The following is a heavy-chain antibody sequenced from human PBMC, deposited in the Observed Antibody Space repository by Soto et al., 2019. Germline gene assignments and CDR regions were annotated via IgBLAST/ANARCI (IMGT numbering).Heavy chain of an antibody. CDR1: GFSLSNARMG. V-gene: IGHV2-26*01. Sequence: SGPTLVNPTETLTLTCTVSGFSLSNARMGVSWIRQPPGKALEWLAHIFSNDEKSYSTSLKSRLTISKDTSKSQVVLTMTNMDPVDTATYYCARINIGGFLEWLFLFDYWGQGTLVTVSS. CDR2: IFSNDEK. J-gene: IGHJ4*02. CDR3: ARINIGGFLEWLFLFDY. D-gene: IGHD3-3*01.